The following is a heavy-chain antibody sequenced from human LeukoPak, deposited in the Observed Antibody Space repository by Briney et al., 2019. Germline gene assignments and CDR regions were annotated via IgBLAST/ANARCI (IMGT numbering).Heavy chain of an antibody. V-gene: IGHV1-18*01. D-gene: IGHD2-2*01. CDR1: GYTFTSYG. J-gene: IGHJ6*03. CDR2: ISAYNGNT. Sequence: VASVKVSCKASGYTFTSYGISWVRQAPGQGLEWMGWISAYNGNTNYAQKLQGRVTMTTDTSTSTAYMELRSLRSDDTAVYYCARALIVVVPAAKGSYYMDVWGKGTTVTVSS. CDR3: ARALIVVVPAAKGSYYMDV.